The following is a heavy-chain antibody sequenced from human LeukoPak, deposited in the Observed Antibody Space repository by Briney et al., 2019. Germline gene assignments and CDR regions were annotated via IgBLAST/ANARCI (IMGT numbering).Heavy chain of an antibody. CDR3: ARDRSRLRFLSY. CDR2: INHSGST. V-gene: IGHV4-34*01. J-gene: IGHJ4*02. Sequence: PSETLSLTCTVSGGSISSYYWSWIRQPPGKGLEWIGEINHSGSTNYNPSLKSRVTISVDTSKNQFSLKLSSVTAADTAVYYCARDRSRLRFLSYWGQGTLVTVSS. CDR1: GGSISSYY. D-gene: IGHD3-3*01.